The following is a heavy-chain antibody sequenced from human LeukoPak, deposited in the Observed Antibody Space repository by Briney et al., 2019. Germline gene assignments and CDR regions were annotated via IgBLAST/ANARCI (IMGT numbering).Heavy chain of an antibody. CDR1: GGTFSSYA. CDR3: ARGGSYGGAFDI. V-gene: IGHV1-69*05. J-gene: IGHJ3*02. Sequence: SVKVSCKASGGTFSSYAISWVRQAPGQGLEWMGGIIPISGTANYAQKFQGRVTITTDESTSTAYMELSSLRSEDTAVYYCARGGSYGGAFDIWGQGTMVTVSS. CDR2: IIPISGTA. D-gene: IGHD1-26*01.